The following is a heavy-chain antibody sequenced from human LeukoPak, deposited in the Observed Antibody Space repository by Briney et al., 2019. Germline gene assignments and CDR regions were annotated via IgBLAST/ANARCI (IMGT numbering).Heavy chain of an antibody. Sequence: KPSETLSLTCTVSGGSISVYYWSWIGQPPGKGLEWIGYINYSGSTKYNPSLKSRVTISVDTPKNQISLKLTSVTAADTAIYYCARDSSSSAFDYWGQGTLVTVSS. V-gene: IGHV4-59*01. D-gene: IGHD6-6*01. CDR1: GGSISVYY. CDR2: INYSGST. J-gene: IGHJ4*02. CDR3: ARDSSSSAFDY.